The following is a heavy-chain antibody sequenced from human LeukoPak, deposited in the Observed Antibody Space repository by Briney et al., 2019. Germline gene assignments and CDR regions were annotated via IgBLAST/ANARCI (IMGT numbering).Heavy chain of an antibody. D-gene: IGHD6-19*01. J-gene: IGHJ4*02. V-gene: IGHV3-23*01. Sequence: GGSLRLSCAASGFTFSSYAMSWVRQAPGKGLEWVAAISDDGGSTYYADSVKGRFTISRDNSKNTLYLQMNSLRAEDTAVYYCARAGYSSGWESKNDYWGQGTMVTVSS. CDR2: ISDDGGST. CDR3: ARAGYSSGWESKNDY. CDR1: GFTFSSYA.